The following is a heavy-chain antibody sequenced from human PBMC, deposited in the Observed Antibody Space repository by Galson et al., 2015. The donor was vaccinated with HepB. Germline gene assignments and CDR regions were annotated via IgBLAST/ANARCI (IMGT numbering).Heavy chain of an antibody. Sequence: SVKVSCKVSGYTLTELSMHWVRQAPGKGLEWMGGFDPEDGETIYAQKFQGRVTMTEDTSTDTAYMELSSLRSEDTAVYYCATGPLDFWSGYYNWFDPWGQGTLVTVSS. J-gene: IGHJ5*02. CDR2: FDPEDGET. CDR3: ATGPLDFWSGYYNWFDP. V-gene: IGHV1-24*01. CDR1: GYTLTELS. D-gene: IGHD3-3*01.